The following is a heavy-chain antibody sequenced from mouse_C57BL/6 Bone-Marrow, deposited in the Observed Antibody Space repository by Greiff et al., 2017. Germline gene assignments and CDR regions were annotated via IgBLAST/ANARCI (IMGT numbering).Heavy chain of an antibody. Sequence: EVKLQQSGAELVRPGASVKLSCTASGFNIKDDYMHWVKQRPEQGLEWIGWIDPENGDTEYASKFQGKATITADTSSNTAYLQLSSLTSEDTAVYYCITRGNYPRAMDYWGQGTSVTVSS. CDR1: GFNIKDDY. J-gene: IGHJ4*01. CDR2: IDPENGDT. CDR3: ITRGNYPRAMDY. D-gene: IGHD2-1*01. V-gene: IGHV14-4*01.